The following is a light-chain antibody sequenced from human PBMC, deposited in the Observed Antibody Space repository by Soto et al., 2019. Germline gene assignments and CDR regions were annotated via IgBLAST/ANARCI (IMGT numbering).Light chain of an antibody. CDR1: QGIAPY. V-gene: IGKV1-27*01. Sequence: DVQMTQSPSSLSAFVGDRVTITCRASQGIAPYLAWFQQKPGKVPKLLIYATSTLQSGVPSRFSGSGSGTDFTLTINRLQPEDGGTYYCQKYNSAPLTFGGGTKVDIK. CDR3: QKYNSAPLT. CDR2: ATS. J-gene: IGKJ4*01.